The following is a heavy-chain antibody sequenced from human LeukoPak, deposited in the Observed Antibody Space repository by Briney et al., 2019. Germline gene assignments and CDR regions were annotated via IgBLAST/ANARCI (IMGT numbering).Heavy chain of an antibody. CDR1: GFTVSSSF. D-gene: IGHD4-11*01. CDR2: IYSGGST. V-gene: IGHV3-53*01. CDR3: VRDGVDYSFEY. J-gene: IGHJ4*02. Sequence: GGSLRLSCAASGFTVSSSFMSWVRQAPGKGMEWVSVIYSGGSTYYADSVKGRFTISRDNSKNTLHLQMNSLRADDTAVYYCVRDGVDYSFEYWGQGTLVTVSS.